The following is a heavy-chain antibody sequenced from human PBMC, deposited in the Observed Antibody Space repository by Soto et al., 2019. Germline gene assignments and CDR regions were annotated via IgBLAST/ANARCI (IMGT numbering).Heavy chain of an antibody. J-gene: IGHJ6*02. CDR1: GFTFSSYA. Sequence: QVQLVESGXXXXXXXXXLRLSCAASGFTFSSYAMHWVRQAPGKGLEWVAVISYDGSNKYYVDSVKGRFTISRDNSKIAPYLQMNSLRAEDTAVYYGARDPGNSGCYSYYYGMDVWGQGTTVTVSS. V-gene: IGHV3-30-3*01. CDR3: ARDPGNSGCYSYYYGMDV. CDR2: ISYDGSNK. D-gene: IGHD4-4*01.